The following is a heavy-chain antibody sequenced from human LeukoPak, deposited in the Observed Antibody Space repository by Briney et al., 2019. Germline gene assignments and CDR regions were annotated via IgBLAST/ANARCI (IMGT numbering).Heavy chain of an antibody. J-gene: IGHJ4*02. Sequence: ASVKVSCKASGYTFTGYYLHWVRQAPGQGLEWMGWINPKNGGTKYAQKFQGRVTMTRDTSISTAYMELSRLTSDDTAVYSCARDPAQTYYYDPWGQGTLVTVSS. CDR1: GYTFTGYY. V-gene: IGHV1-2*02. CDR3: ARDPAQTYYYDP. CDR2: INPKNGGT. D-gene: IGHD3-22*01.